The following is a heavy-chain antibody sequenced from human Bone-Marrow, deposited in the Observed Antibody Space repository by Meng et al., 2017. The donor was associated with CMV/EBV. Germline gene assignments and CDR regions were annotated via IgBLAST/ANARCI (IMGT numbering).Heavy chain of an antibody. J-gene: IGHJ4*02. CDR3: AREGRPAVRADFDW. CDR2: ISYDGSKK. D-gene: IGHD4-23*01. Sequence: GESLKISCAASGFTFVTYTMHWVRQAPGKGLEWVALISYDGSKKYYADSVKGRFTISRDNARNSLFLQMNILRAEDTAVYYCAREGRPAVRADFDWWGQGSLVTVSS. CDR1: GFTFVTYT. V-gene: IGHV3-30-3*01.